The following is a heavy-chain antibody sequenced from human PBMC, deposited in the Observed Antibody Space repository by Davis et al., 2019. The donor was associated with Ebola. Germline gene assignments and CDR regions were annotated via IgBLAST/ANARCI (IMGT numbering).Heavy chain of an antibody. D-gene: IGHD3-3*01. CDR1: GFTFSDYY. V-gene: IGHV3-11*01. CDR3: ARGGFLEWLPPYGYFDL. J-gene: IGHJ2*01. Sequence: GGSLRLSCAASGFTFSDYYMSWIRQAPGKGLECISYISSSGSTKYYADSVKGRFTISRDNAKNSLYLQMNSLRGEDTAVYYCARGGFLEWLPPYGYFDLWGRGTLVTVSS. CDR2: ISSSGSTK.